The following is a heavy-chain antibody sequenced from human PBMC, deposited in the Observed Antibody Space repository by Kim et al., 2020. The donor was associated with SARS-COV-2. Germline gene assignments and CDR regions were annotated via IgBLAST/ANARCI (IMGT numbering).Heavy chain of an antibody. CDR3: ARGGGRVDWLDS. Sequence: YNPSLACRVTISVYTSKNQFALKLSSVPAADTAVYYCARGGGRVDWLDSWGQGTLVTVSA. J-gene: IGHJ5*01. V-gene: IGHV4-59*09. D-gene: IGHD3-16*01.